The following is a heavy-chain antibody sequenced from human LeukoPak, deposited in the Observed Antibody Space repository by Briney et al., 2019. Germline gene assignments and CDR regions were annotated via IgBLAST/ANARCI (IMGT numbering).Heavy chain of an antibody. D-gene: IGHD1-1*01. CDR1: GGSFSGYY. V-gene: IGHV4-34*01. Sequence: SETLSLTCAVYGGSFSGYYWSWIRQPSGKGLEWIGEINHSGSTNYNPSLKSRVTISVDTSKNQFSLKLSSVTAADTAVYYCARGGLTMGAFDIWGQGTMVTVSS. CDR3: ARGGLTMGAFDI. CDR2: INHSGST. J-gene: IGHJ3*02.